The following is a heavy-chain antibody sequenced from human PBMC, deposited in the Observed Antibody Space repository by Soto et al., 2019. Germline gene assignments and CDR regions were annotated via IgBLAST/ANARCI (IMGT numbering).Heavy chain of an antibody. D-gene: IGHD3-3*01. CDR1: GGSISSGGYF. J-gene: IGHJ4*02. CDR2: IYKTGST. V-gene: IGHV4-31*03. CDR3: ARVDYDFWSGYYSSMGYYFDY. Sequence: SETLSLTCTVSGGSISSGGYFWSWIRQHPGEGLEWIGHIYKTGSTSYNPSLNSRLIISVDTSKNQFSLKLSSVTAADTAVYYCARVDYDFWSGYYSSMGYYFDYWGQGTLVTVSS.